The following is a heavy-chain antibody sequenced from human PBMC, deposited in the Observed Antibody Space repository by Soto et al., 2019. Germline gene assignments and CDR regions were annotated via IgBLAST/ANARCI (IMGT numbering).Heavy chain of an antibody. CDR1: GFTFSSYS. Sequence: EVQLVESGGGLVQPGGSLRLSCAASGFTFSSYSMNWVRQAPGKGLEWVSYISSSSSTIYYADSVKGRFTISRDNAKHSLYLQMNSLRDEDTAVYYCARGYYFGSGSYYNVPMDVWGQGTTVTVSS. CDR3: ARGYYFGSGSYYNVPMDV. J-gene: IGHJ6*02. V-gene: IGHV3-48*02. CDR2: ISSSSSTI. D-gene: IGHD3-10*01.